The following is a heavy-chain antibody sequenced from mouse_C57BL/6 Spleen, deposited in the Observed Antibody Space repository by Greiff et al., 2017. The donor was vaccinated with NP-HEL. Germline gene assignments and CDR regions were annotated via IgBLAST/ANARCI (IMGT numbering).Heavy chain of an antibody. Sequence: EVQLQQSGPGMVKPSQSLSLTCTVTGYSITSGYDWHWIRHFPGNKLEWMGYISYSGSTNYNPSLKSRISITHDTSKNHFFLKLNSVTTEDTATYYCAITTVPYYAMDYWGQGTSVTVSS. D-gene: IGHD1-1*01. J-gene: IGHJ4*01. CDR2: ISYSGST. V-gene: IGHV3-1*01. CDR1: GYSITSGYD. CDR3: AITTVPYYAMDY.